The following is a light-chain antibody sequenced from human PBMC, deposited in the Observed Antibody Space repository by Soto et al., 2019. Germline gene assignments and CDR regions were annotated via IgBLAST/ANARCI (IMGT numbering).Light chain of an antibody. CDR1: QSVSSS. V-gene: IGKV3-15*01. Sequence: EIVLTRSPDTRSSSPGERATLSFRASQSVSSSRLAWYRQKPGQAPRLLIYGASTRATGIPARFSGSGSGTEFTLTISSLQSEDFAGYYCQQYKNWPWTFGQGTKVDI. J-gene: IGKJ1*01. CDR2: GAS. CDR3: QQYKNWPWT.